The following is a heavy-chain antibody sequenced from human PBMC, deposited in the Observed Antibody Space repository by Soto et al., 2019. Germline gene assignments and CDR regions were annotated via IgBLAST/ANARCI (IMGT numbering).Heavy chain of an antibody. Sequence: ASVKVSCKASGYTFTGYYMHWVRQAPGQGLEWMGWINPNSGGTNYAQKFQGWVTMTRDTSISTAYMELSRLRSEDTAVYYCARDPSIAAQYYYYYGMDVWGQGTTVTVS. J-gene: IGHJ6*02. CDR3: ARDPSIAAQYYYYYGMDV. D-gene: IGHD6-6*01. V-gene: IGHV1-2*04. CDR2: INPNSGGT. CDR1: GYTFTGYY.